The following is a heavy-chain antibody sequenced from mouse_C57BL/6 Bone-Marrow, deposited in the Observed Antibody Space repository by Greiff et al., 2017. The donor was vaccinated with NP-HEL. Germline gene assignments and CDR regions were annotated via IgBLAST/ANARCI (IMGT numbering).Heavy chain of an antibody. CDR2: IDPSDSYT. J-gene: IGHJ4*01. V-gene: IGHV1-69*01. CDR3: AREGWVLGYAMDY. D-gene: IGHD2-3*01. CDR1: GYTFTSYW. Sequence: VQLQQPGAELVMPGASVKLSCKASGYTFTSYWMHWVKQRPGQGLEWIGEIDPSDSYTNYNQKFKGKSTLTVDKSSSTAYMQLSSLTSDDSAVYYCAREGWVLGYAMDYWGQGTSVTVSS.